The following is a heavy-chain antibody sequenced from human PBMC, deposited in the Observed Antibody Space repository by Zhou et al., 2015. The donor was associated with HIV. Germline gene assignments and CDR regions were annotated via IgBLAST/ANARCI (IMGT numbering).Heavy chain of an antibody. Sequence: QVQLVQSGAEVKRPGSSVKVSCQASGVTFTNYAISWVRQAPGQGLEWMGGIIPVFGSTNYAQRFQGRVTITADESTNTAYMELSSLTSEDTAVYYCAREDGIVLPYRYWFDPWGQGTLVTVFS. CDR3: AREDGIVLPYRYWFDP. D-gene: IGHD2-8*01. CDR1: GVTFTNYA. V-gene: IGHV1-69*01. J-gene: IGHJ5*02. CDR2: IIPVFGST.